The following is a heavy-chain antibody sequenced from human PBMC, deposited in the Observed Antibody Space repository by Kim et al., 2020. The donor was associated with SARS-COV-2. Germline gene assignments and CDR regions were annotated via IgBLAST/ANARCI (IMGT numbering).Heavy chain of an antibody. Sequence: GGSLRLSCAASGFMFSKYFMSWVRQAPGKGLEWVSAIGGGGTSTQSADSVKGRYTGSRDNSKNTLYLQMNSLSADDTAVYYCAKGSDNNWYYHSDYWGQGTPVTVSS. CDR3: AKGSDNNWYYHSDY. J-gene: IGHJ4*02. V-gene: IGHV3-23*01. CDR1: GFMFSKYF. D-gene: IGHD3-16*01. CDR2: IGGGGTST.